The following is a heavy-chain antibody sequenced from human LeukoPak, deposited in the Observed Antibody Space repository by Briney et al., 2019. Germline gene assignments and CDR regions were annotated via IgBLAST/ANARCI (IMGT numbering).Heavy chain of an antibody. CDR1: GYHFTSYW. Sequence: GGSLQISGQGSGYHFTSYWIGGVRRVPGKGLEGMGIIYPGDSDTRYSPSFQGQVTISADKSISTAYLQWSSLKASDTAMYYCARHWFRFGELDAFDIWGQGTMVTVSS. CDR3: ARHWFRFGELDAFDI. J-gene: IGHJ3*02. D-gene: IGHD3-10*01. CDR2: IYPGDSDT. V-gene: IGHV5-51*01.